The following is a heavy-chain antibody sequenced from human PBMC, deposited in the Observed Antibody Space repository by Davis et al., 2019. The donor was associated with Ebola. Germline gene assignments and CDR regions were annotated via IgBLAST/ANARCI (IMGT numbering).Heavy chain of an antibody. V-gene: IGHV3-7*03. CDR2: IKQDGSEK. CDR1: GFTFSSDW. Sequence: GESLKISCAASGFTFSSDWMSCVRQAPGKGLEWVANIKQDGSEKYYVDSVKGRFTISRDNAKNSLYLQMNSLRAEDTAVYYCARDGRSGYDYYYYYMDVWGKGTTVTVSS. J-gene: IGHJ6*03. CDR3: ARDGRSGYDYYYYYMDV. D-gene: IGHD5-12*01.